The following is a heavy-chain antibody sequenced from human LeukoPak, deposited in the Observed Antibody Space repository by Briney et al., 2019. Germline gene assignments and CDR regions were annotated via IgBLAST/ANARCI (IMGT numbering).Heavy chain of an antibody. Sequence: GGSLRLSCAASGVTLSSYAMSWARQAPGKGLEWVSGISSSGSGGNTYYADSVKGRFTISRDNTENTLHLHMNGLRAEDTAVYYCAKSPSSYTDGVDYWGQGTLVTVSS. CDR1: GVTLSSYA. D-gene: IGHD2-2*02. CDR2: ISSSGSGGNT. J-gene: IGHJ4*02. V-gene: IGHV3-23*01. CDR3: AKSPSSYTDGVDY.